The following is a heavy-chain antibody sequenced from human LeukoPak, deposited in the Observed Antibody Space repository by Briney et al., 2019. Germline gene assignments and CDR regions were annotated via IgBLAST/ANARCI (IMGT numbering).Heavy chain of an antibody. CDR2: IYYSGST. J-gene: IGHJ4*02. Sequence: SETLSLTCTVSGGSISSSSYYWGWIRQPPGKGLEWIGSIYYSGSTYYNPSLKSRVTISVDTSKNQFSLKLSSVTAADTAVYYCARDLHYYESSGYNCFDYWGQGTLVTVSS. CDR3: ARDLHYYESSGYNCFDY. CDR1: GGSISSSSYY. V-gene: IGHV4-39*02. D-gene: IGHD3-22*01.